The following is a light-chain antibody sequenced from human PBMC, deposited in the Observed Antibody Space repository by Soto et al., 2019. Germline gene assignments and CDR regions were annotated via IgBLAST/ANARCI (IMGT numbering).Light chain of an antibody. CDR3: QQYGSSPLT. J-gene: IGKJ4*01. Sequence: DVQMTQSQSSLSASVGDRFIITCRASQSIGRYLNWYQQKPGKAPQVLIFAASSLESGVPSRFSGSGSGTEFTLTISSLQPEDFAVYYCQQYGSSPLTFGGVTNVDIK. V-gene: IGKV1-39*01. CDR1: QSIGRY. CDR2: AAS.